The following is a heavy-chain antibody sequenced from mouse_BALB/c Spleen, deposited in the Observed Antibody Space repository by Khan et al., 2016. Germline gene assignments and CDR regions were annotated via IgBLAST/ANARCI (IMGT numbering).Heavy chain of an antibody. V-gene: IGHV4-1*02. Sequence: EVKLLESGGGLVQPGGSLKLSCAASGFDFSRYWMSWVRQAPGKGLEWFGEMNLDSSKINYTPSIKDKLIITSDNAKYKLYLQMSKVSSENTALYFCARAGYYCYLAYWVQGTLVTVSA. CDR2: MNLDSSKI. D-gene: IGHD1-1*01. CDR3: ARAGYYCYLAY. CDR1: GFDFSRYW. J-gene: IGHJ3*01.